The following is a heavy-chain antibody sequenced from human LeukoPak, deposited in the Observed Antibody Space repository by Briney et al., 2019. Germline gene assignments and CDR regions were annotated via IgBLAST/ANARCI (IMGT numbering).Heavy chain of an antibody. CDR2: NPSGGST. J-gene: IGHJ4*02. V-gene: IGHV1-46*01. D-gene: IGHD1-26*01. Sequence: NPSGGSTSYAQKFQGRVTMTRDMSTSTVYMELSSLRSEDTAVYYCAREGVGGSEGSDYWGQGTLVTVSS. CDR3: AREGVGGSEGSDY.